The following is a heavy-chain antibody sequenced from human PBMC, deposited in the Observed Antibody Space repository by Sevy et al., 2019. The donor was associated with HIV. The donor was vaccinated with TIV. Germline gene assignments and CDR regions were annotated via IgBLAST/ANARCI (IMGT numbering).Heavy chain of an antibody. Sequence: GGSLRLSCAASGFTFSSYSMNWVRQAPGKGLEWVSSISSSSSYIYYADSVKGRFIISRDNAKNSLYLQMNSLRAEDTAVYYCARDQEWETDYWGQGTLVTVSS. CDR2: ISSSSSYI. CDR3: ARDQEWETDY. V-gene: IGHV3-21*01. D-gene: IGHD1-26*01. CDR1: GFTFSSYS. J-gene: IGHJ4*02.